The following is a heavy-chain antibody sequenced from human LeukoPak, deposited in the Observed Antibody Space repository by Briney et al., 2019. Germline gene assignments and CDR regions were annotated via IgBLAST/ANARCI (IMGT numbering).Heavy chain of an antibody. CDR2: ISWNSGST. D-gene: IGHD2/OR15-2a*01. Sequence: PGGSLRLSCAASGFTFSSYGMHWVRQAPGKGMEWVSGISWNSGSTGYADSVKGRFTISRDNAKNSLYLQMNSLRAEDMALYYCAKDRASTLLNAFDIWGQGTMVTVSS. CDR1: GFTFSSYG. J-gene: IGHJ3*02. CDR3: AKDRASTLLNAFDI. V-gene: IGHV3-9*03.